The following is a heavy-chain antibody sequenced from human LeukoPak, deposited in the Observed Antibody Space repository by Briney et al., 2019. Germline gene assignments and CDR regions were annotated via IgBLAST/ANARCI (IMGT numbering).Heavy chain of an antibody. D-gene: IGHD3-16*01. CDR3: ARDIWGSST. CDR2: IYHSGGT. Sequence: SETLSLTCVVSGASISSGGYSWSWIRQPPGKGLEWIGCIYHSGGTHYNPSLKSRVTMSVDMSKNQISLNLDSVTAADTAVYYCARDIWGSSTWGPGTLVTVSS. V-gene: IGHV4-30-2*01. CDR1: GASISSGGYS. J-gene: IGHJ5*02.